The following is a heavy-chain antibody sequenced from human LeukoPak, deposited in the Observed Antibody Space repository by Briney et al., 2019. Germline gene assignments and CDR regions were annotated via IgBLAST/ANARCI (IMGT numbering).Heavy chain of an antibody. J-gene: IGHJ3*02. D-gene: IGHD2-2*02. Sequence: SGGSLRLSCAASGFTVSSNYMSWVRRAPGKGLEWVSVIYSGGSTYYADSVKGRFTISRDNSKNTLYLQMNSLRAEDTAVYYCAREGYCSSTSCYTLGDAFDIWGQGTMVTVSS. V-gene: IGHV3-53*01. CDR2: IYSGGST. CDR3: AREGYCSSTSCYTLGDAFDI. CDR1: GFTVSSNY.